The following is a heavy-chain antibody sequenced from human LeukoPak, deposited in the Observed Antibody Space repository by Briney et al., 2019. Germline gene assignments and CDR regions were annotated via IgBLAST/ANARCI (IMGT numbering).Heavy chain of an antibody. CDR1: GYTFTTYY. Sequence: GASVKVSCKASGYTFTTYYMHWVRQAPGPGLEWMGVIRPSDDYTKYAQRFQGRVTMTRDTSTGTVFMELSGLRSEDTAVYYCARDSHTYASDYWGQGTLVTVSS. CDR2: IRPSDDYT. V-gene: IGHV1-46*01. D-gene: IGHD2-2*02. CDR3: ARDSHTYASDY. J-gene: IGHJ4*02.